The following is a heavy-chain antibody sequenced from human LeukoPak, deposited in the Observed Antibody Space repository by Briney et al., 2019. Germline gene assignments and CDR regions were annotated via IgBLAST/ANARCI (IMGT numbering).Heavy chain of an antibody. D-gene: IGHD6-19*01. V-gene: IGHV4-30-2*01. J-gene: IGHJ3*02. CDR1: GGSISSGGYS. Sequence: SETLSLTCAVSGGSISSGGYSWSWIRQPPGKGLEWIGYIYHSGSTYYNPSLKSRVTISVDRSKNQFSLKLSSVTAADTAVYYCARAPPSGIAVAGLGAFDIWGEGTMVTVSS. CDR2: IYHSGST. CDR3: ARAPPSGIAVAGLGAFDI.